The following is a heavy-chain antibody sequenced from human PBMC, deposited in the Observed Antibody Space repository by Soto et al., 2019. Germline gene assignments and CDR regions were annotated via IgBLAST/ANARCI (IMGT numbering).Heavy chain of an antibody. J-gene: IGHJ6*02. V-gene: IGHV5-51*01. Sequence: GESLKISCKGSGYSFTSYWIGWVRQMPGKGLEWMGIIYPGDSDTRYSPSFQGQVTISADKSISTAYLQWSSLKASDTAMYYCARLTIAAYDYYYYGMDVWGQGTTVTVPS. CDR1: GYSFTSYW. CDR3: ARLTIAAYDYYYYGMDV. D-gene: IGHD6-25*01. CDR2: IYPGDSDT.